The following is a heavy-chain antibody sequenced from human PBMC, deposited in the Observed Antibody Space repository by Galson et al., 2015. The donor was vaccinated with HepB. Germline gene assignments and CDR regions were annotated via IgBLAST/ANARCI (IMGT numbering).Heavy chain of an antibody. CDR2: ISYDGSNK. J-gene: IGHJ4*02. CDR1: GFTFSSYA. D-gene: IGHD6-13*01. Sequence: SLRLSCAASGFTFSSYAMHWVRQAPGKGLEWVAVISYDGSNKYYADSVKGRFTISRDNSKNTLYLQMNSLRAEDTAVYYCARRRGSSYSSSWYADYWGQGTLVTVSS. V-gene: IGHV3-30*04. CDR3: ARRRGSSYSSSWYADY.